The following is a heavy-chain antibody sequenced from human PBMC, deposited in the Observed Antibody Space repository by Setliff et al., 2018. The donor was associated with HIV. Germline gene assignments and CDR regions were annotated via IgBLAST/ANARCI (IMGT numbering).Heavy chain of an antibody. D-gene: IGHD7-27*01. Sequence: GESLRLSCAASGFTFSTYPINWVRQAPGKGLEWVSHIDPSGRSMDYADSVKGRFTISRDNAKNSLYLQMNSLRVEDTAVYYCARDLHWAFDYWGQGTQVTVSS. V-gene: IGHV3-48*01. CDR3: ARDLHWAFDY. CDR1: GFTFSTYP. CDR2: IDPSGRSM. J-gene: IGHJ4*02.